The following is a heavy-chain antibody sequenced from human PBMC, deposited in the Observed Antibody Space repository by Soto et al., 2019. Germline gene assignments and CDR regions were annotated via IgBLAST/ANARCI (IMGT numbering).Heavy chain of an antibody. CDR1: GGTFSSYT. Sequence: VKVSCKASGGTFSSYTISWVRQAPGQGLEWMGRIIPILGIANYAQKFQGRVTITADKSTSTAYMELSSLRSEDTAVYYCARDGLVFNWFDPWGQGTLVTVSS. J-gene: IGHJ5*02. CDR3: ARDGLVFNWFDP. CDR2: IIPILGIA. D-gene: IGHD6-6*01. V-gene: IGHV1-69*10.